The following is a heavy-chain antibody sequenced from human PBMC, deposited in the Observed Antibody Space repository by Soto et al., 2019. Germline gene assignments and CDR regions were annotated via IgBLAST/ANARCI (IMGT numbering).Heavy chain of an antibody. J-gene: IGHJ4*02. CDR2: ISSSSSYI. CDR1: GFTFSSYS. D-gene: IGHD3-10*01. V-gene: IGHV3-21*01. Sequence: EVQLVESGGGLVKPGGSLRLSCAASGFTFSSYSMNWVRQAPGKGLEWVSSISSSSSYIYYADSVKGRFTISRDNAKNSLYLQMNSRRAEDTALYYCARYGFGGGDYWGQGTLVTVSS. CDR3: ARYGFGGGDY.